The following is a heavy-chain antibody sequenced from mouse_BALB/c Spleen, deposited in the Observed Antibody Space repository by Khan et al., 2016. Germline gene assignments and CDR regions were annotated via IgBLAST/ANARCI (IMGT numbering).Heavy chain of an antibody. Sequence: EVELVESGGGLVQPGGSLRLSCATSGFTFTDYYMSWVRQPPGKALEWLGFIRNKANGYTTENSASVKGRFTISRVNSQSILYLQMNTLRAEDSATYYCARDMEGYDDAMDYWGQGTSVTVSS. D-gene: IGHD2-2*01. CDR1: GFTFTDYY. CDR3: ARDMEGYDDAMDY. J-gene: IGHJ4*01. CDR2: IRNKANGYTT. V-gene: IGHV7-3*02.